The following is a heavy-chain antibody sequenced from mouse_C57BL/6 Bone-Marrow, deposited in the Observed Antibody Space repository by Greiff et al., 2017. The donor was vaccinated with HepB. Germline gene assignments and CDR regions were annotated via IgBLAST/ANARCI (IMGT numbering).Heavy chain of an antibody. D-gene: IGHD4-1*01. J-gene: IGHJ2*01. CDR3: AINWRFDY. CDR2: IHPNSGST. Sequence: VQLQQPGAELVKPGASVKLSCTASGYTFTSYWMHWVKQRPGQGLEWIGMIHPNSGSTNYNEKFKSKATLTVDNSSSTAYMQLSSLTSEDSAVYYGAINWRFDYWGQGTTLTVSS. V-gene: IGHV1-64*01. CDR1: GYTFTSYW.